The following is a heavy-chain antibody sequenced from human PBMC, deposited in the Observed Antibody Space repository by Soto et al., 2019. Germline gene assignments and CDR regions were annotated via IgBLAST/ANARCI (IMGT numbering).Heavy chain of an antibody. Sequence: QVQLQQSGPGLVKPSQPLSLTCAISGDSVSTNSATWDWIRQSPSRGLEWLGSTYYRSKWYNNYTVAVKGRITINPNTSHNQRSLQLNSGTPDDTAVYYCARLIGNSWLDSWGQGTLVTVSS. D-gene: IGHD2-8*01. J-gene: IGHJ5*01. CDR2: TYYRSKWYN. V-gene: IGHV6-1*01. CDR1: GDSVSTNSAT. CDR3: ARLIGNSWLDS.